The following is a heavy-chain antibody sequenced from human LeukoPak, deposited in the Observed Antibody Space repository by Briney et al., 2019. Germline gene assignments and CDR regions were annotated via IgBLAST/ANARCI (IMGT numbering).Heavy chain of an antibody. V-gene: IGHV4-59*08. CDR3: ARQGARFGELLSFYAMDV. D-gene: IGHD3-10*01. CDR2: IYYSGST. CDR1: GGSISSYP. J-gene: IGHJ6*02. Sequence: SETLSLTCTLSGGSISSYPWNWIRQPPGKGREWMGNIYYSGSTNYNPSLKRRVTISPDTSNNQFSLRLSSVTAADTAVYYCARQGARFGELLSFYAMDVWGQGTTVTVSS.